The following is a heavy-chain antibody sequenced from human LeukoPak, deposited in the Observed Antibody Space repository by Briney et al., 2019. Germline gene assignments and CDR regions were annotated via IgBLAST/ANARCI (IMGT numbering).Heavy chain of an antibody. V-gene: IGHV1-2*06. D-gene: IGHD1-26*01. CDR3: AREVARSGSYFDY. CDR1: GGTFSSYA. J-gene: IGHJ4*02. CDR2: ISPGSGGT. Sequence: GASVKVSCKASGGTFSSYAISWVRQAPGQGLEWMGRISPGSGGTASAQKFQGRVTMTRDTSSSTAYMELSSLTSDDTAIYYCAREVARSGSYFDYWGQGTLISVSS.